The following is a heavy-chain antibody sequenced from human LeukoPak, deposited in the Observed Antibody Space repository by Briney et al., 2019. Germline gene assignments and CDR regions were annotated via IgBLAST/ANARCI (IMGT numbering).Heavy chain of an antibody. J-gene: IGHJ4*02. Sequence: GGSLRLSCAASGFTFSSYSMNWVRQAPGKGLEWVSSISSSSSYIYYADSVKGRFTISRDNAKNSLHLQMNSLRAEDTAVYYCARALRTSIAAAGTWGQGTLVTVSS. CDR2: ISSSSSYI. V-gene: IGHV3-21*01. CDR1: GFTFSSYS. D-gene: IGHD6-13*01. CDR3: ARALRTSIAAAGT.